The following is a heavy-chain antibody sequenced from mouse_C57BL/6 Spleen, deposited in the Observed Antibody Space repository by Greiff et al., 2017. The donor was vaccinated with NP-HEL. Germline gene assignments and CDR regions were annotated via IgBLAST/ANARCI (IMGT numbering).Heavy chain of an antibody. V-gene: IGHV5-17*01. CDR2: ISSGSSTI. D-gene: IGHD2-3*01. CDR3: ARMGYYVRYAMDY. Sequence: EVMLVESGGGLVKPGGSLKLSCAASGFTFSDYGMHWVRQAPEKGLEWVAYISSGSSTIYYADTVKGRFTISRDNAKNTLFLQMTSLRSEDTAMYYCARMGYYVRYAMDYWGQGTSVTVSS. J-gene: IGHJ4*01. CDR1: GFTFSDYG.